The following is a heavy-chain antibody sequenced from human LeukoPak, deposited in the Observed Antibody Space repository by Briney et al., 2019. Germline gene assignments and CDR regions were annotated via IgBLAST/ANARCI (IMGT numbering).Heavy chain of an antibody. D-gene: IGHD6-19*01. CDR3: ARTPSSGWYWNFDY. J-gene: IGHJ4*02. CDR2: INYDGTKK. CDR1: GFIFNNYW. V-gene: IGHV3-7*01. Sequence: GGSLRLSCAASGFIFNNYWMTWVRQAPGKGLEWVANINYDGTKKSYVDSVEGRFTVSRDNAQKSLYLQMNSLRPEDTAVYYCARTPSSGWYWNFDYWGQGTLVTVSS.